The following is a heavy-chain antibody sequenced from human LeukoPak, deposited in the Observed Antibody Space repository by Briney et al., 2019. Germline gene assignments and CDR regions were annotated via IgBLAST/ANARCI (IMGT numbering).Heavy chain of an antibody. CDR1: GFTFSSYW. J-gene: IGHJ4*02. D-gene: IGHD3/OR15-3a*01. CDR3: ATSYDMGWLIGY. Sequence: GGSLRLSCAASGFTFSSYWMNWVRQVPGQGLEWVANIKQDGSEKFYVASVKGRFTISRDNGKSSLYLQMNSLRAEDTALYYCATSYDMGWLIGYWGQGTLVTVSS. V-gene: IGHV3-7*03. CDR2: IKQDGSEK.